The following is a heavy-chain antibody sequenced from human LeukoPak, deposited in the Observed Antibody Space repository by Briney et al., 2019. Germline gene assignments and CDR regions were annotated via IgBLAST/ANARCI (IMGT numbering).Heavy chain of an antibody. Sequence: PGGSLRLSCEASGFTFSNYYMNWVRQAPGKGQEWVSSISSGSSYIYYADSLKGRFTISRDNAKNSLYLQMSSLRAEDTAVYYCATGVRGYNSALDNWGQGTLVTVSP. V-gene: IGHV3-21*01. CDR1: GFTFSNYY. CDR3: ATGVRGYNSALDN. J-gene: IGHJ4*02. D-gene: IGHD6-19*01. CDR2: ISSGSSYI.